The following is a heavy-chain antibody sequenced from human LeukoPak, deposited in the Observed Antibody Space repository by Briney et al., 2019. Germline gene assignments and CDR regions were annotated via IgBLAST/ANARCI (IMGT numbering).Heavy chain of an antibody. V-gene: IGHV3-48*03. CDR1: GFTFSSYE. CDR2: ISSSGSTI. Sequence: PGGSLRLSCAASGFTFSSYEMNWVRQAPGKGLEWVSYISSSGSTIYYADSVKGRFTISRDNAKNSLYLQMDSLRAEDTAVYYCARMGLLYSSSAEAFEYWGQGTLVTVSS. J-gene: IGHJ4*02. CDR3: ARMGLLYSSSAEAFEY. D-gene: IGHD6-6*01.